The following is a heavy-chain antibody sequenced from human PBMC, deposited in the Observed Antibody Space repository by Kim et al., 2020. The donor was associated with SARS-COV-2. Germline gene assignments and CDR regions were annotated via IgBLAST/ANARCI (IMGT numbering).Heavy chain of an antibody. V-gene: IGHV4-61*07. CDR3: ARLEAYYFVY. CDR2: ST. J-gene: IGHJ4*02. Sequence: STNYNPSLKSRVTISVDTSKNQFSLKLSSVTAADTAVYYCARLEAYYFVYWGQGTLVTVSS.